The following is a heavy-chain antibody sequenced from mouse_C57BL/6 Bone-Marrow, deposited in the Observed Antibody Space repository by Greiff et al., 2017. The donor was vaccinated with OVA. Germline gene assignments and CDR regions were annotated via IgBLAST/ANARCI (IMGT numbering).Heavy chain of an antibody. CDR1: GFTFSDYY. V-gene: IGHV5-12*01. D-gene: IGHD4-1*01. CDR2: ISNGGGST. J-gene: IGHJ3*01. CDR3: ATPGTWFAY. Sequence: EVMLVESGGGLVQPGGSLKLSCAASGFTFSDYYMYWVRQTPEKRLEWVAYISNGGGSTYYPDTVKGRFTISRDNAKNTLYLQMSRLKSEDTAMYDCATPGTWFAYWGQGTLVTVSA.